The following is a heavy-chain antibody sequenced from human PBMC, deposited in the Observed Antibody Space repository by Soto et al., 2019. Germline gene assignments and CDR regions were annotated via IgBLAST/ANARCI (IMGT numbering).Heavy chain of an antibody. D-gene: IGHD4-17*01. CDR2: INPSGGST. V-gene: IGHV1-46*01. J-gene: IGHJ3*02. CDR3: APTVTKAGHFDI. Sequence: ASVKVSCKASGYTFTIYYMHWVRQAPGQGLEWMGIINPSGGSTSYAQKFQGRVTMTRDTSTSTVYMELSSLRSEDTAVYYCAPTVTKAGHFDIWGQGTMVTVSS. CDR1: GYTFTIYY.